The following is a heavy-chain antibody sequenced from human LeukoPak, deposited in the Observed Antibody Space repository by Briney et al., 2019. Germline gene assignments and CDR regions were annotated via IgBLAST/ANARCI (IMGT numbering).Heavy chain of an antibody. CDR3: AREGYYDYVWGSYRYFDY. Sequence: GGSLRLSCDASGFTFSSSWMNWVRQAPGKGLEWVASINEDGSEKYYVDSVKGRFTVSRDNAKNSLYLQMNSLRAEDTAVYYCAREGYYDYVWGSYRYFDYWGQGTLVTVSS. D-gene: IGHD3-16*02. J-gene: IGHJ4*02. CDR1: GFTFSSSW. CDR2: INEDGSEK. V-gene: IGHV3-7*01.